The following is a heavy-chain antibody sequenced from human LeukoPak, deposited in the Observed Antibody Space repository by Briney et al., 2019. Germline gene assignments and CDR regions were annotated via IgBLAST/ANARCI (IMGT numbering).Heavy chain of an antibody. CDR3: ATLGDGLDY. CDR1: GYSISSGYY. D-gene: IGHD2-21*01. CDR2: IYHSGST. V-gene: IGHV4-38-2*02. J-gene: IGHJ4*02. Sequence: SETLSLTCTVSGYSISSGYYWGWIRQPPGKGLEWIGSIYHSGSTYYNPSLKSRVTISVDTSKNQFSLKLSSVTAADTAVYYCATLGDGLDYWGQGTLVTVSS.